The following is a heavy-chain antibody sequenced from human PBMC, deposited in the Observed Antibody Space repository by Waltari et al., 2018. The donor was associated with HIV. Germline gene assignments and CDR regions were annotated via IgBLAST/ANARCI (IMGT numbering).Heavy chain of an antibody. Sequence: EVQLAESGGGLVLAGGSLRLSCVASGFDFTSYTMMWIRQAPGKGLEWVASIASSRPYLEYFADSMKGRVTISRDDAEESAFLHMSSLRVEDTAVYFCARGRYGDFWYADVWGRGTLVSV. D-gene: IGHD3-9*01. V-gene: IGHV3-21*02. J-gene: IGHJ2*01. CDR3: ARGRYGDFWYADV. CDR1: GFDFTSYT. CDR2: IASSRPYLE.